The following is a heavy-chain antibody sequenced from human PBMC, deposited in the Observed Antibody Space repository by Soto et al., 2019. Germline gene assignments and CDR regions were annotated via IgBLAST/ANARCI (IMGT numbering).Heavy chain of an antibody. Sequence: SETLSLTCTVSGGSINSNNYYWAWIRQPPGKGLAWIASVYFDGSTYYNPSLKSRVSISVDTSKNHFSLKLTSVTAADTAVYYCAKVVVAATRHSDFDSWGQGTLVTVSS. J-gene: IGHJ4*02. CDR2: VYFDGST. CDR3: AKVVVAATRHSDFDS. CDR1: GGSINSNNYY. D-gene: IGHD2-15*01. V-gene: IGHV4-39*02.